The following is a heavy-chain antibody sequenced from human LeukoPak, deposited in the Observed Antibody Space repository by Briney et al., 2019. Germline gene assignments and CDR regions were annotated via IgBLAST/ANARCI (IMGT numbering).Heavy chain of an antibody. CDR1: GFSLSNFG. J-gene: IGHJ6*03. Sequence: GGSLRLSCAASGFSLSNFGMHWVRQAPGKGLEWVAALLYGGNTKHYADSVKGRFTISRDISKNTFYLQMNSLTAEDTAVYYCARDHRPEIQYYYMDVWGKGTTVAVSS. CDR3: ARDHRPEIQYYYMDV. CDR2: LLYGGNTK. D-gene: IGHD1-14*01. V-gene: IGHV3-33*01.